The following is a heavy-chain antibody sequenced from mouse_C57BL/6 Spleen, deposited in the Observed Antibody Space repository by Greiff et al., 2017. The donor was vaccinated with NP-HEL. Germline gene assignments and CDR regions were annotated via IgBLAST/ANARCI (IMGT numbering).Heavy chain of an antibody. D-gene: IGHD2-2*01. CDR3: TPYGYDGRFAY. CDR2: IDPETGGT. Sequence: QVQLQQSGAELVRPGASVTLSCKASGYTFTDYEMHWVKQTPVHGLEWIGAIDPETGGTAYNQKFKGKAILTADKSSSTAYMELRSLTSEDSAVYYCTPYGYDGRFAYWGQGTLVTVSA. J-gene: IGHJ3*01. V-gene: IGHV1-15*01. CDR1: GYTFTDYE.